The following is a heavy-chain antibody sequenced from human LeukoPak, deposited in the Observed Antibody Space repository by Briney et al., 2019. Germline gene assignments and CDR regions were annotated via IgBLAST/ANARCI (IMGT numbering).Heavy chain of an antibody. Sequence: PSQTLSLTCAVSGGSISSGGYSWSWIRQPPGKGLEWSGYLYQSGSTYYNPSLKSRVTISVDRSKNQFSLKLSSVTAADTAVYYCARGRYCSGGSCYSADPLDYWGQGTLVTVSS. V-gene: IGHV4-30-2*01. CDR3: ARGRYCSGGSCYSADPLDY. CDR2: LYQSGST. J-gene: IGHJ4*02. CDR1: GGSISSGGYS. D-gene: IGHD2-15*01.